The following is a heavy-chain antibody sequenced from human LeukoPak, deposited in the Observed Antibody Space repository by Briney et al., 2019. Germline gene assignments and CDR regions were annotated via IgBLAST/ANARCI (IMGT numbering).Heavy chain of an antibody. CDR1: GGSISSYY. J-gene: IGHJ5*02. Sequence: SETLSLTCTVSGGSISSYYWSWIRQPPGKGLEWIGYIYYSGSTNYNPSLKSRVTISVDTSKNQFSLKLSSVTAADTAVYYCARQAMVAAIAWFDPWGQGTLVTVSS. V-gene: IGHV4-59*01. CDR3: ARQAMVAAIAWFDP. D-gene: IGHD2-15*01. CDR2: IYYSGST.